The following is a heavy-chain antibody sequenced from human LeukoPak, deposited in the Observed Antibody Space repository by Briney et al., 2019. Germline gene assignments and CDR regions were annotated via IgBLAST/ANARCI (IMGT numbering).Heavy chain of an antibody. CDR1: GFTFNNYY. CDR3: ARRYDFWSGYYGWFDP. Sequence: PGGSLRLSCAASGFTFNNYYMSWIRRAPGKGLEWISYISISGYSTYYADSVKGRFTISRDNAKNSLCLQMNNLRPEDTAFYYCARRYDFWSGYYGWFDPWGQGTLVTVSS. J-gene: IGHJ5*02. CDR2: ISISGYST. D-gene: IGHD3-3*01. V-gene: IGHV3-11*04.